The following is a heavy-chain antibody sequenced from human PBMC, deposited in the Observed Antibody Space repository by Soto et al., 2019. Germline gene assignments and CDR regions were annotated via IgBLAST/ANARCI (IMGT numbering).Heavy chain of an antibody. Sequence: GESLKISGHASGYGFTTYWIAWVRQTPGRGLEWMGIIYPGDSEIKYSPSFDGQVTFSVDKSTSTAYLQWIGLKTSDTGMYFCARSTAGNSLAPFDFWGQGSLVTVYS. CDR2: IYPGDSEI. J-gene: IGHJ4*02. D-gene: IGHD1-1*01. V-gene: IGHV5-51*01. CDR1: GYGFTTYW. CDR3: ARSTAGNSLAPFDF.